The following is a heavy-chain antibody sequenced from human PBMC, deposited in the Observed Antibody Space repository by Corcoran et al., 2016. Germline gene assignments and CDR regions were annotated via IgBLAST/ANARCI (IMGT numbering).Heavy chain of an antibody. CDR2: INPNSGGT. CDR3: ARDSSVVSCSSTSCYIDWFDP. V-gene: IGHV1-2*02. D-gene: IGHD2-2*02. CDR1: GYTFTGYY. Sequence: QVQLVQSGAEVKKPGASVKVSCKASGYTFTGYYMHWVRQAPGQGLEWMGWINPNSGGTNYAQKFQGRVTMTRDTSISTAYMELSRLRSDDTAVYYCARDSSVVSCSSTSCYIDWFDPWGQGTLVTVSS. J-gene: IGHJ5*02.